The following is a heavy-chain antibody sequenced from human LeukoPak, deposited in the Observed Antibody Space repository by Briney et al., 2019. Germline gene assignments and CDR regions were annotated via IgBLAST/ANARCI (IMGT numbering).Heavy chain of an antibody. CDR1: GGSFSGYY. V-gene: IGHV4-34*01. J-gene: IGHJ4*02. Sequence: SETLSLTCAVYGGSFSGYYWSWIRQPPGKGLEWIGEINHSGSANYNPSLKSRVTISLDTSKNQFSLKLSSVTAADTAVYYCAKHSLRRGYSGYDHRVGFDYWGQGTLVTVSS. D-gene: IGHD5-12*01. CDR2: INHSGSA. CDR3: AKHSLRRGYSGYDHRVGFDY.